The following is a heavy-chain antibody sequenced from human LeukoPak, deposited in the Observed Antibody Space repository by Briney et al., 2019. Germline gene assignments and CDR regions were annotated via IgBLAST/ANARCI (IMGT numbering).Heavy chain of an antibody. Sequence: PGRSLRLSCVAFGFTFEDYAIHWVRQAPGKGLEWVSGITWNSGSTGYADSVKGRFTISRDNAKNTLYLQMNSLRAEDTAVYYCARGGEGSSWTNWFDPWGQGTLVTVSS. V-gene: IGHV3-9*01. CDR3: ARGGEGSSWTNWFDP. D-gene: IGHD6-13*01. CDR2: ITWNSGST. J-gene: IGHJ5*02. CDR1: GFTFEDYA.